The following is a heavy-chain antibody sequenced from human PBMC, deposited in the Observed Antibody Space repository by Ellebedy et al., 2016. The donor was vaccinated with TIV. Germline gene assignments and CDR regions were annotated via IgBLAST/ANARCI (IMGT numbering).Heavy chain of an antibody. J-gene: IGHJ4*02. V-gene: IGHV3-74*01. CDR2: IDTDGSST. CDR3: ARGGGCGRGDSWAFDY. CDR1: GFTFSNHW. D-gene: IGHD2-21*02. Sequence: PGGSLRLSCAASGFTFSNHWMHWVRQAPRKGLVWVSRIDTDGSSTSYADSVKGRFTISRDNAKNTLYLQMNSLRAEDTAVYYCARGGGCGRGDSWAFDYWGQGTLVTVSS.